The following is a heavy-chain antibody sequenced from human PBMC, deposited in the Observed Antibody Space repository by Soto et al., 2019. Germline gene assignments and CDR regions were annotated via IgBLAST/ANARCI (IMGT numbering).Heavy chain of an antibody. CDR1: GYTFTSYD. CDR3: ARGSSLELYYYYMDV. Sequence: ASVKVSCEASGYTFTSYDINWVRQATGQGLEWMGWMNPNSGNTGYAQKFQGRVTMTRNTSISTAYMELSSLRSEDTAVYYCARGSSLELYYYYMDVWGKGTTGTVSS. D-gene: IGHD1-7*01. V-gene: IGHV1-8*01. CDR2: MNPNSGNT. J-gene: IGHJ6*03.